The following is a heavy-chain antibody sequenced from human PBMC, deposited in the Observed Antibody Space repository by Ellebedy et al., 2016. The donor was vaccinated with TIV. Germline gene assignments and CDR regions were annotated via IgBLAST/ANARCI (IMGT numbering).Heavy chain of an antibody. CDR2: IYHSGYT. J-gene: IGHJ4*02. CDR1: GDSLSSDNW. Sequence: MPGGSLRLSCAVSGDSLSSDNWWNWVRQPPGKGLEWIGEIYHSGYTKFNPSLKSRATISLDWSNNPFSLGLRSVTAADTAVYYCVSARDNWNLNWGQGTLVTVSS. D-gene: IGHD1-1*01. CDR3: VSARDNWNLN. V-gene: IGHV4-4*02.